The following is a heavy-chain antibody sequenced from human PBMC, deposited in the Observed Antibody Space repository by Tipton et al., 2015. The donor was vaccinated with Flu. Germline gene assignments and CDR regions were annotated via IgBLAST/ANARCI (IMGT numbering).Heavy chain of an antibody. D-gene: IGHD4-11*01. Sequence: QLVQSGGGLVKPGGSLRLSCAASGFTFSDYYMSWIRQAPGKGLEWVSHISSSGSTINYADSVKGRFTISRDNAKNSLYLQMNSLRAEDTAVYYCARRDFSNYVSDPKSWFDPWGQGILVTVSP. CDR2: ISSSGSTI. CDR1: GFTFSDYY. J-gene: IGHJ5*02. CDR3: ARRDFSNYVSDPKSWFDP. V-gene: IGHV3-11*01.